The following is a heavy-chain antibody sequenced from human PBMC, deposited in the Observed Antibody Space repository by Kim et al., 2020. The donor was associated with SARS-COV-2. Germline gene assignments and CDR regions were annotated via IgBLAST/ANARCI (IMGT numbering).Heavy chain of an antibody. V-gene: IGHV3-33*01. CDR1: GFTFRSYD. D-gene: IGHD3-9*01. CDR2: ISYDGSKG. CDR3: ARDSGYGSSADDDAFDV. Sequence: GGSLRLSCIASGFTFRSYDMHWVRQAPGKGLEWVAFISYDGSKGYYADSVKGRFTISRDNSKNALYLQMSSLRADDTAVYYCARDSGYGSSADDDAFDV. J-gene: IGHJ3*01.